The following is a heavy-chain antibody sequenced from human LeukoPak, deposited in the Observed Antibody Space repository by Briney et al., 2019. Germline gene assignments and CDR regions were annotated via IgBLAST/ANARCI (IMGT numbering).Heavy chain of an antibody. CDR2: INQDGTEK. J-gene: IGHJ4*02. Sequence: GGSLRLSCVASGFSFNTYWMSWVRQAPGEGLEGVANINQDGTEKYYVDSVKGRFIISRDYGKNSLYLQMNSLRVEDTAVYYCAKLAKFFYGSETFYFFEHWGQGTPVTASS. D-gene: IGHD3-10*01. V-gene: IGHV3-7*01. CDR1: GFSFNTYW. CDR3: AKLAKFFYGSETFYFFEH.